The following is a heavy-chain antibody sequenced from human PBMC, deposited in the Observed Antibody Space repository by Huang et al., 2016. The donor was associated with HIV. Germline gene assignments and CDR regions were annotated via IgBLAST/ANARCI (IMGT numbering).Heavy chain of an antibody. CDR1: GYTFSSHD. D-gene: IGHD4-17*01. Sequence: QVQLVQSGAEVKTPGASVKVSCKASGYTFSSHDINWVRQAPGQGLEWMGGMNPKRGHTGYSQKFKGRVNITRSTAITTAYMELSSLRSADTAVYYCVRGTRYGDYGLRHYYYYMDVWGKGTTVTVSS. V-gene: IGHV1-8*01. CDR2: MNPKRGHT. CDR3: VRGTRYGDYGLRHYYYYMDV. J-gene: IGHJ6*03.